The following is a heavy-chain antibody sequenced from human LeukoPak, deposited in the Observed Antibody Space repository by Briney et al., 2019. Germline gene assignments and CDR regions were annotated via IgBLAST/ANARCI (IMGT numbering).Heavy chain of an antibody. CDR3: TRVLYSSGWYGDHY. J-gene: IGHJ4*02. D-gene: IGHD6-19*01. V-gene: IGHV3-9*03. CDR2: VSWNSGSI. Sequence: PGRSLRLSCAASGFTFDDYAMHWVRQVPGKGLVWVSGVSWNSGSIGYADSVKGRFTISRDNARNSLYLQMNSLRAEDMALYYCTRVLYSSGWYGDHYWGQGTLVTVSS. CDR1: GFTFDDYA.